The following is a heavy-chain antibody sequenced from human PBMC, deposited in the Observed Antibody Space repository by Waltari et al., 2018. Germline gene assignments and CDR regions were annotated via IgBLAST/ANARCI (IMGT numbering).Heavy chain of an antibody. CDR1: GSPSPPFY. CDR2: INPDTGGS. J-gene: IGHJ5*02. D-gene: IGHD3-3*01. V-gene: IGHV1-2*02. CDR3: AKGVASFISGSGSNWFDP. Sequence: QVQWLHSGAEVKQPGPSVRVSVTSFGSPSPPFYIPWSRPAPDNGPEWLGWINPDTGGSSYARKFQGRVTMTRDTSLTTAYMELIGLQYDDTAVYWCAKGVASFISGSGSNWFDPWGQGTPVTVSS.